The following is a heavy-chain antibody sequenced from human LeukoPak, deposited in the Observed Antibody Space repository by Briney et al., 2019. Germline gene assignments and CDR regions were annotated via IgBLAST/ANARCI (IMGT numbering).Heavy chain of an antibody. D-gene: IGHD5-12*01. CDR2: MNPNSGNT. V-gene: IGHV1-8*01. J-gene: IGHJ5*02. CDR3: ARTLLRFPNWFDP. Sequence: ASVNVSCKASGYTFTSYDINWVRQATGQGLEWMGWMNPNSGNTGYAQKFQGRVTMTRNTSISTAYMELSSLRSEDTAVYYCARTLLRFPNWFDPWGQGTLVTVSS. CDR1: GYTFTSYD.